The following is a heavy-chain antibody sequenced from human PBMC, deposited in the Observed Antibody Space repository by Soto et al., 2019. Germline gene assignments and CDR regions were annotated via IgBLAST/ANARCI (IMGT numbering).Heavy chain of an antibody. Sequence: XETLSLTGAVDCGSFGGCYWSWIRQTPGKGLEWIGEINHSGTTNYNPSLKSRVTMSVDTSKNQFSLKLRSMTAAATAVYYRAKSTGCSGGICNWGQGTQVTVSS. CDR1: CGSFGGCY. D-gene: IGHD2-15*01. CDR3: AKSTGCSGGICN. V-gene: IGHV4-34*01. J-gene: IGHJ4*02. CDR2: INHSGTT.